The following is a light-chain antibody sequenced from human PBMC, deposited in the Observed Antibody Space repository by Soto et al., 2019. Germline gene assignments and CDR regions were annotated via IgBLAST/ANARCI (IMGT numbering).Light chain of an antibody. CDR1: QSVSSIY. Sequence: ELVLTQSPGTLSLSPGERATLSCRASQSVSSIYLAWYQQKPGQAPRLLVYDVSTRATGIPDRFSGSGSGTDFTLTISRLEPEDFAVCYCQQYITSPPRLTFGGGTKVEIK. V-gene: IGKV3-20*01. J-gene: IGKJ4*01. CDR3: QQYITSPPRLT. CDR2: DVS.